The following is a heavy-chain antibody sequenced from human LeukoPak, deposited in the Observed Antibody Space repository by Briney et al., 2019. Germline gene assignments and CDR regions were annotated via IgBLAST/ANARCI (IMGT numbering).Heavy chain of an antibody. D-gene: IGHD2-15*01. CDR3: ARDREGYCSGGTCTNFDY. Sequence: GGSLRLSCAASGFTFSNYAMTWVRQAPGKGLEWVSTIGGSGYTTYYADSVRGLFTISRDNSKSTLYLQMNSLRVEDTAVYYCARDREGYCSGGTCTNFDYWGQGTLVTVSS. CDR2: IGGSGYTT. V-gene: IGHV3-23*01. J-gene: IGHJ4*02. CDR1: GFTFSNYA.